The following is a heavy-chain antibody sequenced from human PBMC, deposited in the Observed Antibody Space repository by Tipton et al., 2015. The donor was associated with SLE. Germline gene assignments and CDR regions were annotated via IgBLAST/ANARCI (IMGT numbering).Heavy chain of an antibody. CDR2: INHSGST. J-gene: IGHJ4*02. Sequence: TLSLTCTVSGGSISSSSYYWGWIRQPPGKGLEWIGEINHSGSTNYNPSLKSRLTISVDTSKNQFSLKLSSVTAADTAVYYCARTDLSGYQVYWGQGTLVTVSS. CDR3: ARTDLSGYQVY. D-gene: IGHD5-12*01. V-gene: IGHV4-39*07. CDR1: GGSISSSSYY.